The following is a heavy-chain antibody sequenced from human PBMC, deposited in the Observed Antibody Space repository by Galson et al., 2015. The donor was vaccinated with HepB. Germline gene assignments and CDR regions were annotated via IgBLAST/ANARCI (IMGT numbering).Heavy chain of an antibody. V-gene: IGHV3-30-3*01. D-gene: IGHD1-26*01. CDR2: ISSAGNNQ. CDR3: ARDAMGRGSGSYSAFDY. CDR1: GLTFNTYT. Sequence: SLRLSCAASGLTFNTYTMQWVRQAPGKGLEWVAAISSAGNNQFHADSVKGRFTFSRDNSDNMLYLQMSSLRVEDTAVYYCARDAMGRGSGSYSAFDYWGLGTLVTVSS. J-gene: IGHJ4*02.